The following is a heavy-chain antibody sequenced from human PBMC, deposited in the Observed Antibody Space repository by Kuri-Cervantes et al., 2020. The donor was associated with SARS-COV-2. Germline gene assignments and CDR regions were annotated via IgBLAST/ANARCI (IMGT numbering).Heavy chain of an antibody. Sequence: SETLSLTCTVSGSSVSSGSNYWSWILQPPGRGLEWIGYIYYNGSTNYNPSLKSRVTISVDTSKNQFSLKLSSVTAADTAMYYCARHDSGDPLTYYYGMDVWGQGTTVTVSS. CDR1: GSSVSSGSNY. CDR2: IYYNGST. D-gene: IGHD4-17*01. V-gene: IGHV4-61*01. J-gene: IGHJ6*02. CDR3: ARHDSGDPLTYYYGMDV.